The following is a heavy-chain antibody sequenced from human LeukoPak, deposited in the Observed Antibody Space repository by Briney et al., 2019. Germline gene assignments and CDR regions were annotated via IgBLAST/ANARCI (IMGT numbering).Heavy chain of an antibody. Sequence: ASVKVSCKASGYTFTSYGISWVRQAPGQGLEWMGWISAYNGNTNYAQKLQGRVTMITDTSTSTAYMELRSLRSDDTAVYYCARGPPVLRYFDRLSISPIYYFDYWGQGTLVTVSS. CDR3: ARGPPVLRYFDRLSISPIYYFDY. D-gene: IGHD3-9*01. CDR2: ISAYNGNT. V-gene: IGHV1-18*01. J-gene: IGHJ4*02. CDR1: GYTFTSYG.